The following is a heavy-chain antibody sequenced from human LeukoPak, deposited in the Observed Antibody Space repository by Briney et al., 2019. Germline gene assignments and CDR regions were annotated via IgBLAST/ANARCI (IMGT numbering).Heavy chain of an antibody. Sequence: GGSLKLSCAASGFTFSSYAMSWVRQAPGKGLDWVSAIGGSGGSTYYADSVKGRFTISRDNSKNTLYLQMNSLRAEDTAVYYCAKADYGDYEGICFDYWGQGTLVTVSS. CDR3: AKADYGDYEGICFDY. CDR2: IGGSGGST. V-gene: IGHV3-23*01. CDR1: GFTFSSYA. D-gene: IGHD4-17*01. J-gene: IGHJ4*02.